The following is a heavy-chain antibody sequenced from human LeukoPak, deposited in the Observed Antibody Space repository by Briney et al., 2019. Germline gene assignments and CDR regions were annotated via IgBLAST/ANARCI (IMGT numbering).Heavy chain of an antibody. CDR3: ARSDTAMGNFDY. J-gene: IGHJ4*02. CDR1: GGSISSYY. Sequence: PSETLSLTCTVSGGSISSYYWSWIRQPPGKGLEWIGYIYYSESTNYNPSLKSRVTISVDTSKNQFSLKLSSVTAADTAVYYCARSDTAMGNFDYWGQGTLVTVSS. D-gene: IGHD5-18*01. CDR2: IYYSEST. V-gene: IGHV4-59*01.